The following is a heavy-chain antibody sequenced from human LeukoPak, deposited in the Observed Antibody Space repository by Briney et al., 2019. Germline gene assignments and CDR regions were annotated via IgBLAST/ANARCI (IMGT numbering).Heavy chain of an antibody. J-gene: IGHJ6*03. CDR3: AQDGWGDYYYYMDV. CDR2: VRYDGSDK. Sequence: GGSLRLSCAASGFTFSSYGMHWVRQAPGKGLEWVTFVRYDGSDKYYADSVKGRFTISRDNSKNTLYLQMNSLRTEDTAVYYCAQDGWGDYYYYMDVWGKGTTVTISS. D-gene: IGHD1-26*01. V-gene: IGHV3-30*02. CDR1: GFTFSSYG.